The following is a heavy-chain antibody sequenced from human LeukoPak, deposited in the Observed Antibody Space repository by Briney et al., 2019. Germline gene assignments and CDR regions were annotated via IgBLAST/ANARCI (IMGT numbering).Heavy chain of an antibody. Sequence: SVKVSCKASGGTLSSYAISWVRQAPGQGLEWMGGIIPILGTANYAQKFQGRVTITADESTSTAYMELSSLRSEDTAVYYCARARGPSRWLQLYYYYGMDVWGQGTTVTVSS. CDR2: IIPILGTA. CDR1: GGTLSSYA. D-gene: IGHD5-24*01. CDR3: ARARGPSRWLQLYYYYGMDV. J-gene: IGHJ6*02. V-gene: IGHV1-69*13.